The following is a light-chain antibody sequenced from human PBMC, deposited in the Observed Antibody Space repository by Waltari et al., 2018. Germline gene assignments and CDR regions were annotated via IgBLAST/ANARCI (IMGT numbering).Light chain of an antibody. CDR2: RAS. CDR3: QQYNDWPRT. J-gene: IGKJ1*01. CDR1: QSIGTN. Sequence: EIVMTQSQASLSVSPGDSATLSCRASQSIGTNLAWYQQRPGRAPRLLVYRASTRASEIPARFSGSGSGTDFTLSISTLQSEDFAVYYCQQYNDWPRTFGQGTKVEIK. V-gene: IGKV3-15*01.